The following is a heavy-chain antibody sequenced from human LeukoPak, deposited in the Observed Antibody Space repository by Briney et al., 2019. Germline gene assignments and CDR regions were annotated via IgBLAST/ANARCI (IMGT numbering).Heavy chain of an antibody. J-gene: IGHJ4*02. CDR3: ARDLLPILAPDY. V-gene: IGHV4-38-2*02. Sequence: SETLSLTCTVSGYSISSGYYWGWIRQPPGKGLEWIGSIYHSGSTYYNPSLKSRVTISVDTSKNQFSLKLSSVTAADTAVYYCARDLLPILAPDYWGQGTLVTVSS. CDR1: GYSISSGYY. CDR2: IYHSGST.